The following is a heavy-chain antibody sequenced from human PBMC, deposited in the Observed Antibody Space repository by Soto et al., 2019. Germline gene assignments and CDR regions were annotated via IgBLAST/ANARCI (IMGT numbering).Heavy chain of an antibody. CDR2: IYHSGST. Sequence: QLQLHESGSGLVKPSQTLSLTCAVSGGSISSGGYSWSWIRQPPGKGLECIGYIYHSGSTYYNPSLKSRVTISVDRSKNQFSLKLSSVTAADTAVYYCARGPPLLWWSQGTLVTVSS. CDR3: ARGPPLLW. CDR1: GGSISSGGYS. J-gene: IGHJ4*02. V-gene: IGHV4-30-2*01. D-gene: IGHD2-21*01.